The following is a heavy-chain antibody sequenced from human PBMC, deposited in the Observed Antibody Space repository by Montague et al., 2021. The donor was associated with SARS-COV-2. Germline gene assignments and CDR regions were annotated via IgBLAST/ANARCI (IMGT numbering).Heavy chain of an antibody. J-gene: IGHJ4*02. CDR1: GFTFGSYE. V-gene: IGHV3-48*03. D-gene: IGHD6-19*01. CDR2: ISSSGSPI. Sequence: SLRLSCAASGFTFGSYEMNWFRQAPGKGPEWVSYISSSGSPIYYADSVKGRFTISRDNAKTSLYLQMNSLRAEDTAIYYCAREYGIAVAGTFIGCWGQGTLVTVSS. CDR3: AREYGIAVAGTFIGC.